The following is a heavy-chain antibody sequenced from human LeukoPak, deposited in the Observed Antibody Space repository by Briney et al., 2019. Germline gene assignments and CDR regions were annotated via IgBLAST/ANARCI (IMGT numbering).Heavy chain of an antibody. CDR3: ARESYDYIWGSYYFDY. Sequence: GGSLRLSCAASGFTFSSYSMNWVRQARGKGLEWVSYISSSSTIYYADSVKGRFTISRDNAKNSLYLQMNSLRDEDTAVYYCARESYDYIWGSYYFDYWGQGTLVTVSS. CDR1: GFTFSSYS. D-gene: IGHD3-16*01. CDR2: ISSSSTI. J-gene: IGHJ4*02. V-gene: IGHV3-48*02.